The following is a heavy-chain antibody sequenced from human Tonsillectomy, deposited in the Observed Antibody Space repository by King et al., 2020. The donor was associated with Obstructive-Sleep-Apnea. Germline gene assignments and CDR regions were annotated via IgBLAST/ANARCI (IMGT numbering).Heavy chain of an antibody. Sequence: EVQLVESGGGLVKPGGSLRLSCAASGFTFSNARMSWVRQAPGKGLEWVGRIKSKTDGEITDYAAPVKGRFTISRDDSKNTLFLQMNSLKTEDTAVYYCTTGLPKLRYSDWSLDYWGQGTLVTVSS. V-gene: IGHV3-15*01. CDR2: IKSKTDGEIT. D-gene: IGHD3-9*01. CDR1: GFTFSNAR. J-gene: IGHJ4*02. CDR3: TTGLPKLRYSDWSLDY.